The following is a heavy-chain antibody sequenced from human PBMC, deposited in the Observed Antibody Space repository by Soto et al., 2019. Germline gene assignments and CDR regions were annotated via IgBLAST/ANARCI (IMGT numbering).Heavy chain of an antibody. J-gene: IGHJ4*02. V-gene: IGHV3-23*01. CDR3: AKDRGRLRFLEWLFEFDY. D-gene: IGHD3-3*01. Sequence: GGSLRLSCAASGFTFSSYAMSWVRQAPGKGLEWVSAISGSGGSTYYADSVKGRFTISRDNSKNTLYLQMNSLRAEDTAVYYSAKDRGRLRFLEWLFEFDYWGQGTLVTVSS. CDR2: ISGSGGST. CDR1: GFTFSSYA.